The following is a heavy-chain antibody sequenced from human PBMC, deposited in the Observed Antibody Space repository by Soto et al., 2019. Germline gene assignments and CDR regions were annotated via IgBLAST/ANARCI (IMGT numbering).Heavy chain of an antibody. CDR1: GFTFSNYW. V-gene: IGHV3-74*03. D-gene: IGHD2-21*01. CDR2: VNDGGTDT. J-gene: IGHJ6*02. CDR3: ARGGLRHALDV. Sequence: EVQLLESGGGLVQPGGSLRLSCAASGFTFSNYWMYWVRQAQGKGLVWVSRVNDGGTDTTHADSVKGRFTISRDNAENTLYLQMNSLRDEDTAVYYCARGGLRHALDVWGQGSAVTASS.